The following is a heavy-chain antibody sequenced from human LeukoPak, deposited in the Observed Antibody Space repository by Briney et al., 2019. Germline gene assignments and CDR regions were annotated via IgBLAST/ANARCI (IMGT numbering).Heavy chain of an antibody. CDR3: ALSGGYDDAFDI. V-gene: IGHV3-23*01. CDR1: GFTFSSYA. D-gene: IGHD1-26*01. J-gene: IGHJ3*02. CDR2: ISGSGGST. Sequence: GGSLRLSCAASGFTFSSYAMSWVRQAPGKGLEWVSAISGSGGSTYYADSVKGRFAISRDNSKNTLYLQMNSLRAEDTAVYYCALSGGYDDAFDIWGQGTMVTVSS.